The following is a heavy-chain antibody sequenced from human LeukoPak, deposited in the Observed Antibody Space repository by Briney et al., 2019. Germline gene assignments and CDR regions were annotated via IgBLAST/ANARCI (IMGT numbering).Heavy chain of an antibody. CDR3: ARSVVVPAAAWGWFDP. V-gene: IGHV4-59*01. Sequence: SETLSLTCTVSGGSISTYYWSWIRQPPGKGLEWIGYIYYNGRIDSNPSLRSRVAISVDTSKNQFSLKLNSVTTSDTAVYYCARSVVVPAAAWGWFDPWGQGTLVTVSS. D-gene: IGHD2-2*01. CDR1: GGSISTYY. J-gene: IGHJ5*02. CDR2: IYYNGRI.